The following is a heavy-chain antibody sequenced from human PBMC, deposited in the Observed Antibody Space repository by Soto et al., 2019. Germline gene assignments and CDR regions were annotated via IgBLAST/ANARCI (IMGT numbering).Heavy chain of an antibody. V-gene: IGHV1-69*13. CDR1: GGTFSSYA. CDR3: AGNSYGYSGYFDY. D-gene: IGHD5-18*01. J-gene: IGHJ4*02. Sequence: ASVKVSCKASGGTFSSYAISWVRQAPGQGLEWMGGIIPIFGTANYAQKFQGRVTITADESTSTAYMELSSLRSEDTAVYYCAGNSYGYSGYFDYWGQGTLVTVS. CDR2: IIPIFGTA.